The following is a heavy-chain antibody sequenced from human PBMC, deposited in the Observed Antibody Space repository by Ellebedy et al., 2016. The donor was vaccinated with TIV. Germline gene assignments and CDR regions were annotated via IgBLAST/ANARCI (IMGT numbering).Heavy chain of an antibody. J-gene: IGHJ4*02. CDR2: ISYDGSNK. CDR1: GFTFSSYA. V-gene: IGHV3-30*17. Sequence: GGSLRLSCAASGFTFSSYAMHWVRQAPGKGLEWVAVISYDGSNKYYADSVKGRFTISRDNSKNTLYLQMNSLRAEDTAVYYCARDQGDGDYYDSSGSQVDYWGQGTLVTVSS. CDR3: ARDQGDGDYYDSSGSQVDY. D-gene: IGHD3-22*01.